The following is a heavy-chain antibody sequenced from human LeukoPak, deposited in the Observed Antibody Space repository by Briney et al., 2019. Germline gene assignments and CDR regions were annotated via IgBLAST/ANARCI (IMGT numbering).Heavy chain of an antibody. D-gene: IGHD3-16*01. Sequence: PSETLCLTCAVSGVSFSTYYWSWIRQSPERGLEWIGEVNHSEYTNYNPSLKSRVTISVDTSKNQFSFKLNSVTAAATAVYYCARQPYGSAYWGQATLATLSS. CDR2: VNHSEYT. J-gene: IGHJ4*01. CDR1: GVSFSTYY. V-gene: IGHV4-34*01. CDR3: ARQPYGSAY.